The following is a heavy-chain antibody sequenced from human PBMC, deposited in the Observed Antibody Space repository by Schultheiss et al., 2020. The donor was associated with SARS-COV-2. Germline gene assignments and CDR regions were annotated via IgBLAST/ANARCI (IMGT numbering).Heavy chain of an antibody. CDR3: AKDGSDLTRHDY. CDR2: ITDSGGKT. CDR1: GFTFSSYA. V-gene: IGHV3-23*01. J-gene: IGHJ4*02. D-gene: IGHD3-10*01. Sequence: GGSLRLSCAASGFTFSSYAMSWVRQAPGKGLEWVSLITDSGGKTFYADSVKGRFTISRDNSKNTLYLQMNSLRAEDTAVYYCAKDGSDLTRHDYWGQGTLVTVSS.